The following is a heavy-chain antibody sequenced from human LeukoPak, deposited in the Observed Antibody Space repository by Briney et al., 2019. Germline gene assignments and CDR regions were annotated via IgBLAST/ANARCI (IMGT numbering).Heavy chain of an antibody. J-gene: IGHJ4*02. CDR2: ISGSGGST. V-gene: IGHV3-23*01. CDR3: ARDFRGSGYYYYFDY. Sequence: PGGSLRLSCAASGFTFSSYAVSWVRQAPGKGLEWVSAISGSGGSTYYADSVKGRFTISRDNSKNTLYLQMNSLRAEDTAVYYCARDFRGSGYYYYFDYWGQGTLVTVSS. CDR1: GFTFSSYA. D-gene: IGHD3-22*01.